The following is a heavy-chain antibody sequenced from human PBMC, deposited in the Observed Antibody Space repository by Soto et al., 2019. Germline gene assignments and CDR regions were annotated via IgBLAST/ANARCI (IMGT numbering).Heavy chain of an antibody. J-gene: IGHJ5*02. D-gene: IGHD3-22*01. CDR3: ARAKYYYDSHTGGWFDP. CDR2: ISYDGSNK. Sequence: PGGSLRLSCAASGFTFSSYGMHWVRQAPGKGLEWVAVISYDGSNKYYADSVKGRFTISRDNSKNTLYLQMNSLRAEDTAVYYCARAKYYYDSHTGGWFDPWGQGTLVTXSS. CDR1: GFTFSSYG. V-gene: IGHV3-30*03.